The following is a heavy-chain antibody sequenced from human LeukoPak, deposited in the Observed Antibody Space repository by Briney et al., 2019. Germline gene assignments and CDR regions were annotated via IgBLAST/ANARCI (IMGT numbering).Heavy chain of an antibody. J-gene: IGHJ3*01. CDR1: GYSISSGYY. V-gene: IGHV4-38-2*02. Sequence: PSETLSLTCTVSGYSISSGYYWGWIRQPPGKGLEWIGSIYHSGSTYYNPSLKNRVTISIDTSKNQLSLKMSSVTAVDTAIYYCARHASLRAAFNSWGQGTMVTASS. CDR2: IYHSGST. CDR3: ARHASLRAAFNS. D-gene: IGHD3-16*02.